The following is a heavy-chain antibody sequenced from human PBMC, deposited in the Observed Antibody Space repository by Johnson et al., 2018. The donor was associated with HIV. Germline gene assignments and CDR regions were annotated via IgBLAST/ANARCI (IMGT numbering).Heavy chain of an antibody. Sequence: QVQLVESGGGVVQPGRSLRLSCAASGFTFSSYAMHWVRQAPGKGLEWVAVISYDGSNKYYVDSVKGRFTISRDNAKNSLFLQMNSLRAEDTAMYYCARSQGSGEGAFDIWGQGTMVTVSS. D-gene: IGHD2-21*01. CDR1: GFTFSSYA. CDR2: ISYDGSNK. CDR3: ARSQGSGEGAFDI. J-gene: IGHJ3*02. V-gene: IGHV3-30-3*01.